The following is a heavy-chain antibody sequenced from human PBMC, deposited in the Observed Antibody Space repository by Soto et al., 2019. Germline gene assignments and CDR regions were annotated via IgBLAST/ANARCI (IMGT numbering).Heavy chain of an antibody. V-gene: IGHV1-69*01. J-gene: IGHJ4*02. CDR3: ARGTLWFGELPSPSIGYFDY. CDR1: GGTFSSYA. CDR2: IIPIFGTA. D-gene: IGHD3-10*01. Sequence: QVQLVQSGAEVKKPGSSVKVSCKASGGTFSSYAISWVRQAPGQGLEWMGGIIPIFGTANYAQKFQGRVTITADESTSTAYMELSSLRSEDTAVYYCARGTLWFGELPSPSIGYFDYWGQGTLVTVSS.